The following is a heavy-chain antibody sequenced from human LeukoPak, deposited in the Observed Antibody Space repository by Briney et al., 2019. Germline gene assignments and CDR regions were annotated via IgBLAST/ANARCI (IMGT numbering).Heavy chain of an antibody. CDR3: ARDTYSGSYYVNYYYYMDV. CDR1: GLTFSSYG. J-gene: IGHJ6*03. CDR2: ISYDGSNK. Sequence: GGSLRLSCEVSGLTFSSYGMHWVRQAPGKGLEWVAVISYDGSNKYYADSVKGRFTISRDNSKNTLYLQMNSLRAEDTAVYYCARDTYSGSYYVNYYYYMDVWGKGTTVTISS. V-gene: IGHV3-30*03. D-gene: IGHD1-26*01.